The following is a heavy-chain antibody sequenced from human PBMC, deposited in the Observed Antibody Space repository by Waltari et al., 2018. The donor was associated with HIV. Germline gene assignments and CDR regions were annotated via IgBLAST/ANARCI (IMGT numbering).Heavy chain of an antibody. CDR3: ATDSSGMVRAYSYYSLDV. Sequence: QVQLVQSGAEGKKPGASVKVSCKVSGYTLTELSMNWVRQAPGKGLEWMGNFDPEDDETIYAQKFQGRITMTEDTSSDTAYMELSSLTSGDTAVYYCATDSSGMVRAYSYYSLDVWGQGTTVTVSS. J-gene: IGHJ6*02. V-gene: IGHV1-24*01. CDR2: FDPEDDET. D-gene: IGHD3-10*01. CDR1: GYTLTELS.